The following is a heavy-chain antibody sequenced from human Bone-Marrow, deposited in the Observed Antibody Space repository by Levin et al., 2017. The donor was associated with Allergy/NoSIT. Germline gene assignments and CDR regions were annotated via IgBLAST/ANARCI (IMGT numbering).Heavy chain of an antibody. V-gene: IGHV3-15*01. CDR3: AHIYFAS. CDR1: GSGFSSAW. Sequence: GGSLRLSCAASGSGFSSAWLTWVRQTPGNGLECVGRIKSKTDGGTTDYAAPVKGRFTVSRDDSGNMLYLQMDSLKIEDTAVYYCAHIYFASWGQGTLVTVSS. J-gene: IGHJ4*02. CDR2: IKSKTDGGTT.